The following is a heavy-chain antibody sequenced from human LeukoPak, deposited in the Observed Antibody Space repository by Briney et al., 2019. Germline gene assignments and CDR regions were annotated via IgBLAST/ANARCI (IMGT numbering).Heavy chain of an antibody. CDR2: ISDIGSI. Sequence: SETLSLTCNVSGASISNYYWSWIRQPPGKGLEWIAYISDIGSINYNPSLKSRVTISLDTSKNQFSLKLSSVTAADTAVYYCAGHHPRNTVDFWGQGTLVTVSS. J-gene: IGHJ4*02. V-gene: IGHV4-59*08. CDR3: AGHHPRNTVDF. D-gene: IGHD2/OR15-2a*01. CDR1: GASISNYY.